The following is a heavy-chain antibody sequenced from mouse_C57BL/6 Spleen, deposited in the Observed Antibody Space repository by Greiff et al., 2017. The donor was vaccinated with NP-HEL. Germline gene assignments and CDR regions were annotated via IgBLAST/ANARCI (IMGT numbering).Heavy chain of an antibody. CDR2: IWGAGST. V-gene: IGHV2-3*01. CDR1: GFSLPRYG. J-gene: IGHJ4*01. CDR3: AKRSNQAMDY. Sequence: VQLVESGPGLVAPSQSLSITCTVSGFSLPRYGVSWVRQPPGTGLEWLGVIWGAGSTNYHSALISRLSISNDNSKSQDFLKLNSLQTDDTATYYCAKRSNQAMDYWGQGTSVTVSS. D-gene: IGHD2-5*01.